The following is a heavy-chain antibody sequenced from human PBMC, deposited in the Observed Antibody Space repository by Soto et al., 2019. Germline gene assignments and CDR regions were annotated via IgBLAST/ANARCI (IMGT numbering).Heavy chain of an antibody. CDR1: GFTFSGSV. CDR3: TTYGNSSKGFDY. V-gene: IGHV3-73*01. CDR2: IRSRDSDYAT. J-gene: IGHJ4*02. Sequence: EVQLVESGGCLVHPGGSMKLSCAVSGFTFSGSVMHWVRQAPGKGLEWLGRIRSRDSDYATSYAESVKGRVTISRDDSKNTAYLQVTSLKIEDTALYYCTTYGNSSKGFDYWGQGTLVTVSS. D-gene: IGHD6-6*01.